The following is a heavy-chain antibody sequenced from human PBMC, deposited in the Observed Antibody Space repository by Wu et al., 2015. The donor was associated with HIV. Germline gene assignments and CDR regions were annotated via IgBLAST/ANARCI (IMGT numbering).Heavy chain of an antibody. CDR3: ARANYPSIAARGWAYYYYMDV. Sequence: QVQLVQSGAEVRKPKSSVKVSCKASGTTFSSHSISWIRQAPGQGLEWMGRIIPIFNTADYSQRFQGRVTITADESTNTAYMQLSSLRFDDTAIYYCARANYPSIAARGWAYYYYMDVWGKGTTVTVSS. D-gene: IGHD6-6*01. V-gene: IGHV1-69*13. CDR1: GTTFSSHS. J-gene: IGHJ6*03. CDR2: IIPIFNTA.